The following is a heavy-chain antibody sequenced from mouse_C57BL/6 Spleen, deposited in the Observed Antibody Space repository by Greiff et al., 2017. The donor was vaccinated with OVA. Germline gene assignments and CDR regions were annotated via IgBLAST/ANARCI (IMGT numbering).Heavy chain of an antibody. CDR2: IDPSDSET. D-gene: IGHD2-2*01. Sequence: QVQLQQPGAELVRPGSSVKLSCKASGYTFTSYWMHWVKQRPIQGLEWIGNIDPSDSETHYNQKFKDKATLTVDKSSSTASMQLSSLPSEDSAVYYCARGGIYYGYDRGYYFDYWGQGTTLTVSS. CDR1: GYTFTSYW. V-gene: IGHV1-52*01. J-gene: IGHJ2*01. CDR3: ARGGIYYGYDRGYYFDY.